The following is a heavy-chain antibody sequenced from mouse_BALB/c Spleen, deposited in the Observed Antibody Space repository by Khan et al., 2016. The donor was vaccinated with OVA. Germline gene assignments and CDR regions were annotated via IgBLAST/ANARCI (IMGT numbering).Heavy chain of an antibody. CDR3: ARLEDI. CDR1: GFSLTSYG. D-gene: IGHD1-3*01. V-gene: IGHV2-9*02. Sequence: QVQLKESGPGLVAPSQSLSITCTVSGFSLTSYGVHWVRPPPGKGLEWLGVIWAGGSPNYNSALMSRLSISKDNVKSQVFLKMNSLQTDYTAMYYCARLEDIWGQGTTLTVSS. CDR2: IWAGGSP. J-gene: IGHJ2*01.